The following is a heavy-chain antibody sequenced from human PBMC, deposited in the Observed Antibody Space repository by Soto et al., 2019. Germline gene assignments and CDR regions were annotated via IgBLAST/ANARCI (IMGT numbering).Heavy chain of an antibody. CDR2: IYYSGST. Sequence: SETLSLTCTVSGGSISSYYWSWIRQPPGKGLEWIGYIYYSGSTNYNPSLRSRVTISVDTSKNQFSLKLSSVTAADTAVYYCARLIAAAGHFDYWGQGTLVTVS. CDR3: ARLIAAAGHFDY. CDR1: GGSISSYY. J-gene: IGHJ4*02. V-gene: IGHV4-59*01. D-gene: IGHD6-13*01.